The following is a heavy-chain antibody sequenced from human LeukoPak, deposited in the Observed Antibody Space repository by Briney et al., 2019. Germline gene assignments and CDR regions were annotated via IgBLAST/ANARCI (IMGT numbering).Heavy chain of an antibody. V-gene: IGHV3-7*03. Sequence: GGSLRLSCAASGFTFSSYWMSWVRQAPGKGLEWVANIKQDGSEKYYVDSVKGRFTISRDNAKNSLYLQMNSLRAEDTAVYYCARFVAAAGMIGLDYWGQGTLVTVSS. D-gene: IGHD6-13*01. J-gene: IGHJ4*02. CDR3: ARFVAAAGMIGLDY. CDR1: GFTFSSYW. CDR2: IKQDGSEK.